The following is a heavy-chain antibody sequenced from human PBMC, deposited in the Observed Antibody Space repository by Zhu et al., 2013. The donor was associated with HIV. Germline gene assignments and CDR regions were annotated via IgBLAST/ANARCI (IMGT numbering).Heavy chain of an antibody. CDR1: GFTFGSYG. CDR2: ISYDGSDK. J-gene: IGHJ5*01. Sequence: VQLVESGGGVVQPGRSLRLSCAASGFTFGSYGMHWVRQAPGKGLEWVAVISYDGSDKYYADSMEGRFTISRDNSKNTLYLQMNSLRAEDTAVYYCAKDYSDYDSGWFESWGQGTLVTVSS. CDR3: AKDYSDYDSGWFES. V-gene: IGHV3-33*03. D-gene: IGHD5-12*01.